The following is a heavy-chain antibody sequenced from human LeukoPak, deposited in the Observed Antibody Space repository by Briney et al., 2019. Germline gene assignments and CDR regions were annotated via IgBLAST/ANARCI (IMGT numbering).Heavy chain of an antibody. Sequence: PGGSLRLSCAASGFTFSSYSMNWVRQAPGKGLEWVSVISGSGGDTFYADSVKGRFTISRDNSKNTLYLQMNSLRVEDTAVYYCAKGRTLVGGTTRSYDYWGQGTLVTVSS. CDR3: AKGRTLVGGTTRSYDY. CDR2: ISGSGGDT. V-gene: IGHV3-23*01. D-gene: IGHD1-26*01. CDR1: GFTFSSYS. J-gene: IGHJ4*02.